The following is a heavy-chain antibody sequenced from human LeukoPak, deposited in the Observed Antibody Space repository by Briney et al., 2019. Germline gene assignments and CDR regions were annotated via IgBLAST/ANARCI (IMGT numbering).Heavy chain of an antibody. CDR2: ISHDGSNK. CDR1: AFTFSGYS. CDR3: ARVGYDYNWYDAFDI. Sequence: GGSLRLSCVVSAFTFSGYSMHWGRQAPGKGLEWVAFISHDGSNKYCADSLKGRFTISRDNSKNTLFLQMNSLRPEDTAVYYCARVGYDYNWYDAFDIWGQGTMVTVSS. V-gene: IGHV3-30*04. J-gene: IGHJ3*02. D-gene: IGHD1-1*01.